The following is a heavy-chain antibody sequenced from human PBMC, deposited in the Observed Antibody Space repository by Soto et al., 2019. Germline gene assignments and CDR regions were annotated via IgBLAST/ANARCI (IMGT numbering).Heavy chain of an antibody. D-gene: IGHD5-18*01. V-gene: IGHV5-51*01. J-gene: IGHJ3*02. Sequence: GESLKISCKGSGYSFTSYWIGWVRPLPGKGLEWMGIIYPGDSDTRYSPSFQGQVTISADKSISTAYLQWSSLKASDTAMYYCASVAAMVEGAFDIWGQGTMVTVSS. CDR3: ASVAAMVEGAFDI. CDR1: GYSFTSYW. CDR2: IYPGDSDT.